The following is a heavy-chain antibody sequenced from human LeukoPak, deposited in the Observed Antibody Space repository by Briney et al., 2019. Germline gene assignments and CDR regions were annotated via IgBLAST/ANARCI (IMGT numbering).Heavy chain of an antibody. CDR2: IYYSGST. V-gene: IGHV4-39*01. CDR3: ARQSFRYYYGSGKFDP. CDR1: GGSISSSSYY. Sequence: SETLSLTCTVSGGSISSSSYYWGWIRQPPGKGLEWIGSIYYSGSTYYNPSLKSRVTISVDTSKNQFSLKLSSVTAADTAVYYCARQSFRYYYGSGKFDPWGQGTLVTVSS. J-gene: IGHJ5*02. D-gene: IGHD3-10*01.